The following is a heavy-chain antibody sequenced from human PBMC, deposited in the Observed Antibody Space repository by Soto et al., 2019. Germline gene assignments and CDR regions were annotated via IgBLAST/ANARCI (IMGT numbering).Heavy chain of an antibody. Sequence: SETLSLTCTVSGASISSSSYFWVWIRQPPGKGLEWIGSIYYSGSTYYNPSLKSRVTVSVDTSKNQFSLKLSSVTAADTAVYYCARHPSDFWFDPWGQGTLVTVS. J-gene: IGHJ5*02. CDR3: ARHPSDFWFDP. CDR1: GASISSSSYF. CDR2: IYYSGST. D-gene: IGHD2-21*02. V-gene: IGHV4-39*01.